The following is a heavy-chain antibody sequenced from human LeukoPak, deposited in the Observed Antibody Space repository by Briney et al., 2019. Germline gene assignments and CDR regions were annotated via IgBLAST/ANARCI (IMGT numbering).Heavy chain of an antibody. CDR3: ARVSSGSYYFDS. J-gene: IGHJ4*02. V-gene: IGHV4-4*02. D-gene: IGHD1-26*01. CDR1: GGSISSSNW. CDR2: IYHRGST. Sequence: SGTLSLTCAISGGSISSSNWWSWVRQPPGKGLEWIGEIYHRGSTNYSPSLKSRVTISVDKSKNQFSLKVTSVTAADTAVYYCARVSSGSYYFDSWGQGTLVTVSS.